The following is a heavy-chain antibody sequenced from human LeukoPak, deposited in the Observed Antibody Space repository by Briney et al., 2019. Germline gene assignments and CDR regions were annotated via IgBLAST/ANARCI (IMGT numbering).Heavy chain of an antibody. J-gene: IGHJ4*02. V-gene: IGHV4-59*01. CDR1: GGSINTYY. CDR3: ARGGGGPDI. CDR2: IFYSGST. Sequence: PETLSLTCTVSGGSINTYYWSWIRQPPGKGLEWIGYIFYSGSTNYNPSLKSRVTISVDTSKNQFSLKLSSVTAADTAVYYCARGGGGPDIWGQGTLVTVSS. D-gene: IGHD3-10*01.